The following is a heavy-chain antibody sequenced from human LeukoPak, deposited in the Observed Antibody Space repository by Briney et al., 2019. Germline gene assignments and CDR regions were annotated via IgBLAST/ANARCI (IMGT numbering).Heavy chain of an antibody. J-gene: IGHJ2*01. Sequence: PGGSLRLSCAVPGFTFSNYWMYWVRQAPGKRLVWVARINSDGSSTTYADSVEGRFTISRDNTKSMLHLQMHSLRVDDSAVYFRTRTTTTADWYFDLWGRGTLVTVSS. CDR2: INSDGSST. V-gene: IGHV3-74*01. CDR1: GFTFSNYW. D-gene: IGHD1-1*01. CDR3: TRTTTTADWYFDL.